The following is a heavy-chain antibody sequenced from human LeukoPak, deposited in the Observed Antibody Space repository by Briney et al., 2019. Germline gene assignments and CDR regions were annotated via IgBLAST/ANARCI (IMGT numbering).Heavy chain of an antibody. Sequence: GGSLRLSCAASEFTFSSYSMIWVRQAPGKGLECVSSISSSSGYIYYADSVKGRFTISRDNAKNSLYLQMNSLRAEDTAVYYCARDRYYGMDVWGQGTTVTVSS. CDR2: ISSSSGYI. CDR1: EFTFSSYS. J-gene: IGHJ6*02. CDR3: ARDRYYGMDV. V-gene: IGHV3-21*01.